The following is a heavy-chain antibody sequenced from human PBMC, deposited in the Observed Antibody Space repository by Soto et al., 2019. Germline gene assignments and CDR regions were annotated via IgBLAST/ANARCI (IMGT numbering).Heavy chain of an antibody. J-gene: IGHJ4*02. V-gene: IGHV4-30-4*01. Sequence: PSETLSLTCTVSSGSISSGDYYWSWLRQPPGKGLEWIGYIFYSGSTYYNPSLKSRVTISVDTSKNQFSLKLSSVTAADTAVYYCARGRFGEIHDYWGQGTLVTAPQ. CDR1: SGSISSGDYY. D-gene: IGHD3-10*01. CDR2: IFYSGST. CDR3: ARGRFGEIHDY.